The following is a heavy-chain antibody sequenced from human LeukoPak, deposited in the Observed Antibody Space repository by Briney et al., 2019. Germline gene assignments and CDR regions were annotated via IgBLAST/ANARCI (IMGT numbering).Heavy chain of an antibody. D-gene: IGHD2-8*01. V-gene: IGHV3-48*03. J-gene: IGHJ4*02. Sequence: GGSLRLSCAASGFTFSSYEMNWVRQAPGKGLEWVSYISSSGSTIYYADSVKGRFTISRDNAKNSLYLQMNSLRAEDTAVYYCAGNGGISHFDYWGQGTLVTVSS. CDR1: GFTFSSYE. CDR3: AGNGGISHFDY. CDR2: ISSSGSTI.